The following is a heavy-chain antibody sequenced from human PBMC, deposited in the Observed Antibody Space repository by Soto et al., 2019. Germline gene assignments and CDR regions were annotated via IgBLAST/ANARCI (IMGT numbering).Heavy chain of an antibody. CDR1: GFIVTNYF. V-gene: IGHV3-66*01. CDR2: ISNGGDT. CDR3: ARDELGGAYDLWN. Sequence: EVQLVESGGGLVQPGGSLRLSCAASGFIVTNYFMTWVRQAPGKGLEWVPGISNGGDTYYADSVKGRFTISRDNSKNTLYLQMNTLRAEDTAVYYCARDELGGAYDLWNGGQGTLVIVSS. D-gene: IGHD3-3*01. J-gene: IGHJ4*02.